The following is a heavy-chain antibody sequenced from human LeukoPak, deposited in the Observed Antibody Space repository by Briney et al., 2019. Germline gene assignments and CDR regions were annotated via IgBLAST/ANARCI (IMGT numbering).Heavy chain of an antibody. CDR1: GFTFSNAW. Sequence: GGPLRLSCAASGFTFSNAWMRWVRQVPGKGLEGVGRIKRKTDGGTIDYGAAVKGRFTISRDDSKNTLYLQMDSLKSEDTAVYYCTTYDYGDYYFFYGMDVWGQGTTVTVSS. CDR3: TTYDYGDYYFFYGMDV. J-gene: IGHJ6*02. V-gene: IGHV3-15*01. D-gene: IGHD4-17*01. CDR2: IKRKTDGGTI.